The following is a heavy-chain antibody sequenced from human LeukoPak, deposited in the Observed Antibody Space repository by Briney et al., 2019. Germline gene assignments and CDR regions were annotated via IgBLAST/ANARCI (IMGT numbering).Heavy chain of an antibody. CDR3: ARIRDTAMVYYFDS. Sequence: SQTLSLACAISGDSVSSNSAAWNWIRQSPSRGLEWLGRTYYRSKWYNDYAVSVKSRIIINPDTSKNQFSLQLNSVTPADTAVYYCARIRDTAMVYYFDSWGQGTLVTVSS. CDR1: GDSVSSNSAA. J-gene: IGHJ4*02. V-gene: IGHV6-1*01. D-gene: IGHD5-18*01. CDR2: TYYRSKWYN.